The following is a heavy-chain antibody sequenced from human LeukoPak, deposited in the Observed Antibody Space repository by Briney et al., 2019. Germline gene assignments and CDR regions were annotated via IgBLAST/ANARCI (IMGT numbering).Heavy chain of an antibody. J-gene: IGHJ6*03. D-gene: IGHD3-22*01. CDR3: ARDPLYYDSSGYLNYYMDV. V-gene: IGHV3-21*01. CDR1: GFTFSSYS. Sequence: KSGGSLRLSCAASGFTFSSYSMNWVRQAPGKGLEWVSSISSSSSYIYYADSVKGRFTISRDNAKNSLYLQMNSLRAEDTAVYYCARDPLYYDSSGYLNYYMDVWGKGTTVTVSS. CDR2: ISSSSSYI.